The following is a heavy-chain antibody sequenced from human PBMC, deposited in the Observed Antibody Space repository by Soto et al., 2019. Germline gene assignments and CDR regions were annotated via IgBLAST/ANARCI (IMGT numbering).Heavy chain of an antibody. CDR2: VYNDGSA. CDR3: ATQPRYDSSGYFFY. CDR1: GVSISSGNW. D-gene: IGHD3-22*01. J-gene: IGHJ4*02. Sequence: SETLSLTCDVSGVSISSGNWWSWVRQPPGKGLEWIAEVYNDGSANYHPSLESRATISVDRSKKQFSLELRSVTAADTAVYYCATQPRYDSSGYFFYWGQGRLVTVSS. V-gene: IGHV4-4*02.